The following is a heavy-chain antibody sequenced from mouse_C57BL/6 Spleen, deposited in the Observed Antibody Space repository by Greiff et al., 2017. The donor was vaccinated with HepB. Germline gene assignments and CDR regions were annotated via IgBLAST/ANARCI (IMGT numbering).Heavy chain of an antibody. CDR2: ISSGSSTI. D-gene: IGHD1-1*01. Sequence: EVKLMESGGGLVKPGGSLKLSCAASGFTFSDYGMHWVRQAPEKGLEWVAYISSGSSTIYYADTVKGRFTISRDNAKTTLFLQMTSLRSEDTAMYYCARLDYGSSQYYFDYWGQGTTLTVSS. CDR1: GFTFSDYG. CDR3: ARLDYGSSQYYFDY. J-gene: IGHJ2*01. V-gene: IGHV5-17*01.